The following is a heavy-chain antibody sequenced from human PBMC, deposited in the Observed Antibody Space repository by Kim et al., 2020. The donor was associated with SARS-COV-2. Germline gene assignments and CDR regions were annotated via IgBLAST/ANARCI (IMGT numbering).Heavy chain of an antibody. D-gene: IGHD6-13*01. V-gene: IGHV3-73*01. CDR3: TRLGSSWYYFDY. Sequence: AYAASVKGRFTISRDDSKNTAYLQMNSLKTEDTAVYYCTRLGSSWYYFDYWGQGTLVTVSS. J-gene: IGHJ4*02.